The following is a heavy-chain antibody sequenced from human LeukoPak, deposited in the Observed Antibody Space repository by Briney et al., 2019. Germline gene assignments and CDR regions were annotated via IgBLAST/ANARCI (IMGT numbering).Heavy chain of an antibody. V-gene: IGHV3-23*01. D-gene: IGHD6-19*01. J-gene: IGHJ4*02. CDR1: GFTFSSYA. Sequence: GGSLRLSCAASGFTFSSYAMSWVRQAPGKGLEWVPAISGSGGSTYYADSVKGRFTISRDNSKNTLYLQMNSLRAEDTAVYYCAKVKSSGWYYFDYWGQRTLVTVSS. CDR2: ISGSGGST. CDR3: AKVKSSGWYYFDY.